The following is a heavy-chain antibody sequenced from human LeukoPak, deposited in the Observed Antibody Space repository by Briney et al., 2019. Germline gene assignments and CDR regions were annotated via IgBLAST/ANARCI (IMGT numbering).Heavy chain of an antibody. CDR3: ARRGSSWPFDY. Sequence: SETLSLTCTVSGGSISSSSYYCGWIRQPPGKGLEWIGSIYYSGSTYYNPSLKSRVTISVDTSKNQFSLKLSSVTAADTAVYYCARRGSSWPFDYWGQGTLVTVSS. CDR2: IYYSGST. V-gene: IGHV4-39*01. CDR1: GGSISSSSYY. D-gene: IGHD6-13*01. J-gene: IGHJ4*02.